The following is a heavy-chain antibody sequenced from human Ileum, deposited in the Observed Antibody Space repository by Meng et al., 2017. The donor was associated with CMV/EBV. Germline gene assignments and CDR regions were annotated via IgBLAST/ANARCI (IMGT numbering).Heavy chain of an antibody. CDR2: INSDSGDT. Sequence: CKASGYTINGDYIHGVRQAPGQGLEWMGWINSDSGDTNYAQKFQAWVNMTRDTSITTAYMELRRLGYDDTAVYYCVRQDSRSWDFDHWGQGTLVTVSS. CDR1: GYTINGDY. V-gene: IGHV1-2*04. CDR3: VRQDSRSWDFDH. J-gene: IGHJ4*02. D-gene: IGHD6-6*01.